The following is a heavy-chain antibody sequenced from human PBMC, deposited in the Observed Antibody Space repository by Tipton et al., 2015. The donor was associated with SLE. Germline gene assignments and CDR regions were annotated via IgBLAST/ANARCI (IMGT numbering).Heavy chain of an antibody. CDR1: GGSFSGYY. J-gene: IGHJ4*02. CDR2: INHSGST. D-gene: IGHD6-19*01. Sequence: TLSLTCAVHGGSFSGYYWSWIRQPPGKGLEWIGEINHSGSTNYNPSLKSRVTISVDTSKNQFSLKLSSVTAADTAVYYCAREGGVAGRLDYWGQGTLVTVSS. V-gene: IGHV4-34*01. CDR3: AREGGVAGRLDY.